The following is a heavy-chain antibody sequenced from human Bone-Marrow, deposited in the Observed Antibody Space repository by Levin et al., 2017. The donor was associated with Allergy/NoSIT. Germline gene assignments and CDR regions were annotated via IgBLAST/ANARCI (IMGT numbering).Heavy chain of an antibody. D-gene: IGHD2-8*02. Sequence: GGSLRLSCAASGFKFSDRGMHWVRQAPGKGLEWVSSISSSGSDMYYVDSVRGRFTISRDNAKNSLTLQMNSLRAEDTAVYYCARGIIGDVRVAHKEAFDIWGQGTMVSVSS. CDR1: GFKFSDRG. CDR3: ARGIIGDVRVAHKEAFDI. J-gene: IGHJ3*02. CDR2: ISSSGSDM. V-gene: IGHV3-21*01.